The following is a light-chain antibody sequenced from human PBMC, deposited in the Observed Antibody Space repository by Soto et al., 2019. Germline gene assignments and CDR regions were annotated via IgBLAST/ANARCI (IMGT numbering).Light chain of an antibody. CDR2: GAS. CDR1: QSVSSSY. Sequence: IVLTQSPATLSLFPGGRATLSCSASQSVSSSYLAWYQQKPGQAPRLLIYGASTRATGIPDRFSGSGSGTDFTLTISRLEPEDFAVYYCQQYGSSPITLGQGTRLEIK. CDR3: QQYGSSPIT. J-gene: IGKJ5*01. V-gene: IGKV3-20*01.